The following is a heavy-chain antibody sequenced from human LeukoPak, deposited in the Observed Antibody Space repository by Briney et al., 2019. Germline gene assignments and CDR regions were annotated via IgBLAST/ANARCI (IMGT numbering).Heavy chain of an antibody. Sequence: KAGGSLRLSCAASGFTFSNAWMSWVRQAPGKGLEWVGRIKSKTEGGTTDYAAPVKGRFTISRDDSKNTLYLQMNSLKTEDTAVYYCTTAGYSRYAGGQGTLVTVSS. J-gene: IGHJ4*02. CDR2: IKSKTEGGTT. CDR3: TTAGYSRYA. V-gene: IGHV3-15*01. D-gene: IGHD6-13*01. CDR1: GFTFSNAW.